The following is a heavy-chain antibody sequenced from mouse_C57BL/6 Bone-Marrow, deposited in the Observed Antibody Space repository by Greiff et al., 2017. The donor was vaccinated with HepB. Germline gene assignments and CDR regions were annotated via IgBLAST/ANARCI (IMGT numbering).Heavy chain of an antibody. V-gene: IGHV6-6*01. CDR3: TRGGHYYGSSYGPLAY. D-gene: IGHD1-1*01. J-gene: IGHJ3*01. CDR1: GFTFSDAW. Sequence: DVKLQESGGGLVQPGGSMKLSCAASGFTFSDAWMDWVRQSPEKGLEWVAEIRNKANNHATYYAESVKGRFTISRDDSKSSVYLQMNSLRAEDTGIYYCTRGGHYYGSSYGPLAYWGQGTLVTVSA. CDR2: IRNKANNHAT.